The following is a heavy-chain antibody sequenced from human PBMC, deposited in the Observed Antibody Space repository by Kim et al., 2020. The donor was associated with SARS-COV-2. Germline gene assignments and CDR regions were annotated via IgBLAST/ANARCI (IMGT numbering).Heavy chain of an antibody. D-gene: IGHD2-15*01. Sequence: SLKSRVTISVDTSKNQFSLKLSSVTAADTAVYYCARDPVAATYYYYGMDVWGQGTTVTVSS. V-gene: IGHV4-34*01. J-gene: IGHJ6*02. CDR3: ARDPVAATYYYYGMDV.